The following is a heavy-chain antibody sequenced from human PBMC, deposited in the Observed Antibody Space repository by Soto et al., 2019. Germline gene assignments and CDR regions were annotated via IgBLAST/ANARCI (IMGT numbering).Heavy chain of an antibody. V-gene: IGHV4-34*01. Sequence: PSETLSLTCAVYGGSFSDYFWSWIRQPPGKGLEWIGEINHSGRSDYNPSLKSRVTISLDTSKNQLSLTLSSVTAADAAVYYCARDRLIVVAAAFPQYFFHGMDVWGQGTTVTVSS. D-gene: IGHD2-15*01. CDR3: ARDRLIVVAAAFPQYFFHGMDV. CDR2: INHSGRS. J-gene: IGHJ6*02. CDR1: GGSFSDYF.